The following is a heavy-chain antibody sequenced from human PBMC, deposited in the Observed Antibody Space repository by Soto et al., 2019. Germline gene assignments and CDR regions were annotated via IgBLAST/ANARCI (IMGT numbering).Heavy chain of an antibody. CDR2: IYYSGST. Sequence: SETLSLTCTVSGGSISSYYWSWIRQPPGKGLEWIGYIYYSGSTNYNPSLKSRVTISVDTSKNQFSLKLSSVTAADTAVYYCARESGDSGGFDYWGQGTLVTVSS. CDR1: GGSISSYY. J-gene: IGHJ4*02. CDR3: ARESGDSGGFDY. D-gene: IGHD3-10*01. V-gene: IGHV4-59*01.